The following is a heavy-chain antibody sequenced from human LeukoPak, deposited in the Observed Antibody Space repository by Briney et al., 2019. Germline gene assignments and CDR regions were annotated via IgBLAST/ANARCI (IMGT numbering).Heavy chain of an antibody. D-gene: IGHD2-2*01. J-gene: IGHJ4*02. CDR3: ARVVPDTMVDY. CDR1: GFTFATYD. V-gene: IGHV3-21*01. CDR2: IASGSTYI. Sequence: GGSLRLSCPASGFTFATYDMSWVRQAPGKGLEWVSSIASGSTYIFYADSVRGRFTISRDNAKNSLFLQMNSLRAEDTAVYYCARVVPDTMVDYWGQGTLVTVSS.